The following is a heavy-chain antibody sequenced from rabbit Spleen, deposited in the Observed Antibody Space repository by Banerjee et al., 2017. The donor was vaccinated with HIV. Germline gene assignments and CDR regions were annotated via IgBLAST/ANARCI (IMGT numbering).Heavy chain of an antibody. D-gene: IGHD1-1*01. J-gene: IGHJ4*01. CDR3: ARDLVGVIGWNFYL. Sequence: QEQLEESGGDLVKPEGSLTLTCTASGFSFSSSYWICWVRQAPGKGLEWIACINAITGKPVYATWASGRFTISRTSSTTVTLRMTSLTAADRATYFCARDLVGVIGWNFYLWGQGTLVTVS. V-gene: IGHV1S45*01. CDR2: INAITGKP. CDR1: GFSFSSSYW.